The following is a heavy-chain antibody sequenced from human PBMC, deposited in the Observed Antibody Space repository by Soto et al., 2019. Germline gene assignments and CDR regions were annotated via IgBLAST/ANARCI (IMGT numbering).Heavy chain of an antibody. CDR1: GYSFTSYW. CDR2: IDPSDSYT. CDR3: ARPVAYYYYGMDV. D-gene: IGHD5-12*01. J-gene: IGHJ6*02. Sequence: PGESLKISCNGSGYSFTSYWISWVRQMPGKGLEWMGRIDPSDSYTNYSPSFQGHVTISADKSISAAYLQWSSLKASDTAMYYCARPVAYYYYGMDVWGQGPTVTVSS. V-gene: IGHV5-10-1*01.